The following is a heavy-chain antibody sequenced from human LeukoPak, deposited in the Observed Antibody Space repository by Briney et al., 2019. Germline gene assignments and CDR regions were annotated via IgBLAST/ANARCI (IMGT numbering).Heavy chain of an antibody. CDR3: AIIATADPRMGY. CDR2: IKTDGSST. J-gene: IGHJ4*02. Sequence: QSGGALRLSCAASGFTFSSYWMHWVRQAPGKGLVLVSRIKTDGSSTTYADSVKGRFTISRDNAKNTLYLQMNSLRVEDTAVYYCAIIATADPRMGYWGQGTLVTVSS. D-gene: IGHD6-13*01. CDR1: GFTFSSYW. V-gene: IGHV3-74*01.